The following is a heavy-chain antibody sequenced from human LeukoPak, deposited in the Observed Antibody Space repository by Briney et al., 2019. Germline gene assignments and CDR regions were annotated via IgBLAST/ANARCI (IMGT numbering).Heavy chain of an antibody. J-gene: IGHJ4*02. Sequence: PSQTLSLTCTVSGGSISSGDYYWSWIRQPPGKGLEWIGYIYYSGSTCYNPSLKSRVTISVDTSMNQFPLKLSSVTAADTAVYYCAREGYYGGNYGYWGQGTLVTVSS. V-gene: IGHV4-30-4*08. D-gene: IGHD4-23*01. CDR2: IYYSGST. CDR1: GGSISSGDYY. CDR3: AREGYYGGNYGY.